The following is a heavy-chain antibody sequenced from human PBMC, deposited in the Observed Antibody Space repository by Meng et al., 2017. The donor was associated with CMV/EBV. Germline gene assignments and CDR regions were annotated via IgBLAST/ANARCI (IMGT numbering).Heavy chain of an antibody. CDR1: GYSFTSYW. CDR2: IYPGDSDT. V-gene: IGHV5-51*01. CDR3: ARQYYDFWSGYYPPMGAFDI. D-gene: IGHD3-3*01. J-gene: IGHJ3*02. Sequence: KVSCKGSGYSFTSYWIGWVRQMPGKGLEWMGIIYPGDSDTRYSPSFQGQVTISADKSISTAYLQWSSLKASDTAMYYCARQYYDFWSGYYPPMGAFDIWGQGTMVNVSS.